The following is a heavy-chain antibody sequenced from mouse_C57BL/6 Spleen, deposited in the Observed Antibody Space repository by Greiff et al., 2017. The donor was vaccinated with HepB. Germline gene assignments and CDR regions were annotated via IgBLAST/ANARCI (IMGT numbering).Heavy chain of an antibody. CDR3: AREGYERYFDY. CDR1: GYTFTDYN. Sequence: VHVKQSGPELVKPGASVKMSCKASGYTFTDYNMHWVKQSHGKSLEWIGYINPNNGGTSYNQKFKGKATLTVNKSSSTAYMELRSLTSEDSAVYYCAREGYERYFDYWGQGTTLTVSS. D-gene: IGHD2-3*01. CDR2: INPNNGGT. J-gene: IGHJ2*01. V-gene: IGHV1-22*01.